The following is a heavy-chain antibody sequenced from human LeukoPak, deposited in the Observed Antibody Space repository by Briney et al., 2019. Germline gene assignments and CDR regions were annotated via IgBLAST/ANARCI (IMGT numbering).Heavy chain of an antibody. CDR3: VRGTYWSPLDFDY. CDR2: LSSSSSSFI. D-gene: IGHD3-10*01. J-gene: IGHJ4*02. Sequence: PGGSLRLSCAASGFTFSSYGMHWVRQAPGKGLEWVSSLSSSSSSFIYYADSVRGRFTISRDNAKNSLYLQMNSLRAEDTAVYYCVRGTYWSPLDFDYWGQGTLVTVSS. CDR1: GFTFSSYG. V-gene: IGHV3-21*01.